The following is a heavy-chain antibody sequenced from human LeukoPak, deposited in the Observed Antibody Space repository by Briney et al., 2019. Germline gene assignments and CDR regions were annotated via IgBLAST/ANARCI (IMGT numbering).Heavy chain of an antibody. V-gene: IGHV3-33*01. CDR2: MWHVGNNE. Sequence: PGRSLRLSCAASGFTFSRYSIHWVRQAPGKGLEWVAVMWHVGNNEYYADSVKGRFTISRDNSKNTLYLQMNSLTAEDTAVYYCARDSAFVFWGQGTMVAVSS. J-gene: IGHJ3*01. CDR1: GFTFSRYS. CDR3: ARDSAFVF.